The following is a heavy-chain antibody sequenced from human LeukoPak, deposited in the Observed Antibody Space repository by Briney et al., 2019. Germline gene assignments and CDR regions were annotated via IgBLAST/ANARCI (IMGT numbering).Heavy chain of an antibody. Sequence: GGSLRLSCAASGFTFSSYGMHWVRQAPGKGLEWVAFIRYDGSNKYYADSVKGRFTISRDNSKNTLYLQMNSLRAEDTAVYYCAKAGGCYPDYYMDVWGKGTTVTISS. CDR2: IRYDGSNK. J-gene: IGHJ6*03. CDR1: GFTFSSYG. CDR3: AKAGGCYPDYYMDV. V-gene: IGHV3-30*02. D-gene: IGHD6-19*01.